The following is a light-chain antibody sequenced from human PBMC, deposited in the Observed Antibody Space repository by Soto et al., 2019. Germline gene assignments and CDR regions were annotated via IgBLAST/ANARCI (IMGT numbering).Light chain of an antibody. V-gene: IGKV3-11*01. CDR1: QSVNNF. J-gene: IGKJ3*01. Sequence: EILLTQSPATLSLSPGERATLSCRASQSVNNFLAWCQQKPGQAPRRLIFDASYRATGVPGRFSGSGYGTEFSLIISSLEAEDFSVYYCQQRSSWSVTFGHGTKVDIK. CDR3: QQRSSWSVT. CDR2: DAS.